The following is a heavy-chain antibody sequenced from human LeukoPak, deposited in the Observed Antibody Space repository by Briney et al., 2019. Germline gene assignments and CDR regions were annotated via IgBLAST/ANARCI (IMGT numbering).Heavy chain of an antibody. CDR1: GYTYTRYG. J-gene: IGHJ4*02. CDR3: ARELPADGYRSFDY. CDR2: ISAYNGNT. Sequence: ASVKVSCKASGYTYTRYGISWVRQAPGQGLEWMGWISAYNGNTNYTQKFQGRVTLTTDTSTTTAYMELRSLRSDDTAVYYCARELPADGYRSFDYWGQGTLVTVSS. V-gene: IGHV1-18*01. D-gene: IGHD5-24*01.